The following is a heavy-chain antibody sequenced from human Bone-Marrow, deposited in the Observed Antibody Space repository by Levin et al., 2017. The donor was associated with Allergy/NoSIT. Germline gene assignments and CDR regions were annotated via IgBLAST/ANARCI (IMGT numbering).Heavy chain of an antibody. J-gene: IGHJ6*02. CDR2: ISPGGRST. CDR1: EFTFSNYA. CDR3: AKESPPIVVLSYSYYGRDV. V-gene: IGHV3-23*01. Sequence: PGGSLRLSCAASEFTFSNYAMTWVRQAPGKGLEWLSLISPGGRSTYYAESVKGRFTISRDNSKNTLYLQMNSLRAEDTAVYFCAKESPPIVVLSYSYYGRDVWGQGTTVTVSS. D-gene: IGHD2-15*01.